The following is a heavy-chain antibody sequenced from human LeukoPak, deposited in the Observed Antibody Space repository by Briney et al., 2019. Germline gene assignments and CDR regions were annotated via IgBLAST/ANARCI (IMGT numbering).Heavy chain of an antibody. D-gene: IGHD2-2*03. Sequence: SETQSLTCTVSGGSISSYYWSWIRQPPGKGLEWIGYIYYSGSTNYNPSLKSRVTISVDTSKNQFSLKLSSVTAADMAVYYCASGYCSSTSCYPLDYWGQGTLVTVSS. CDR3: ASGYCSSTSCYPLDY. J-gene: IGHJ4*02. V-gene: IGHV4-59*08. CDR2: IYYSGST. CDR1: GGSISSYY.